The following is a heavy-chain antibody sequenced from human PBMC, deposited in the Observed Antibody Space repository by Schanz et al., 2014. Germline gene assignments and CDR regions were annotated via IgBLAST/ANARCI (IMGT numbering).Heavy chain of an antibody. CDR2: VSRSTPDI. V-gene: IGHV3-48*01. CDR3: ARGGPAYYFDD. J-gene: IGHJ4*02. Sequence: DVHLLESGGGLVQPGGSLRLSCAASEFTFSTDAMSWVRQAPGKGLEWLSYVSRSTPDIYYADSVKGRFTMSRDNAKNSVFLQMNSLRAEDTAVYYCARGGPAYYFDDWGQGTLVTVSS. CDR1: EFTFSTDA.